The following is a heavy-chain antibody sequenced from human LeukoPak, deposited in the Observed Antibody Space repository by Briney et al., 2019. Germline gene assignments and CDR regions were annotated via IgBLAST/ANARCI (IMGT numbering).Heavy chain of an antibody. Sequence: ASVKVSCKASGYTFTSYYMHWVRQAPGQGLEWMGIINPSGGSTSYAQKFQGRVTMTRDTSTSTVYMELSSLRSDDTAVYYCARVTYYYDSSGYGPSYYFDYWGQGTLVTVSS. CDR3: ARVTYYYDSSGYGPSYYFDY. V-gene: IGHV1-46*01. CDR2: INPSGGST. J-gene: IGHJ4*02. D-gene: IGHD3-22*01. CDR1: GYTFTSYY.